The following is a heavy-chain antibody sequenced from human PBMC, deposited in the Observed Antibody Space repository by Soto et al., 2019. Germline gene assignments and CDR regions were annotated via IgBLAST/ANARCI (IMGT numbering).Heavy chain of an antibody. V-gene: IGHV1-69*01. CDR1: GGTFSSYA. D-gene: IGHD2-2*02. CDR2: MIPIFGSA. Sequence: SVKVSCIASGGTFSSYALRWVRQAPGQGRECMGGMIPIFGSAKSAQKFQGRVKSRSDESTGTSYMELSSLRSEETAVYYGAKLRKGGYWSSTSCYSWYFDLWGRGTLVTVSS. J-gene: IGHJ2*01. CDR3: AKLRKGGYWSSTSCYSWYFDL.